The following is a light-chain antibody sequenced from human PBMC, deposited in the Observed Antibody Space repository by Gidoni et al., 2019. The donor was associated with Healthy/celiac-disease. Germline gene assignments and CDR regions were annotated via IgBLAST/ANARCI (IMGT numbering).Light chain of an antibody. Sequence: DIVMTLTLLSSPVTLGQPAPIPCRCSQSLVHSDGTTYLSLLQQSLGQTPRLLIYKISNRFSGVPDRFSGSGAGTEFTLKSSRVEAEDVGVYYCMQATQFPYTFXXXTKLEIK. CDR2: KIS. CDR1: QSLVHSDGTTY. V-gene: IGKV2-24*01. J-gene: IGKJ2*01. CDR3: MQATQFPYT.